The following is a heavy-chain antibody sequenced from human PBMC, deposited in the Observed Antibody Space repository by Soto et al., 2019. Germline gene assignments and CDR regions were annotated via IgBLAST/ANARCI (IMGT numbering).Heavy chain of an antibody. Sequence: RSLLRACPASGFTFSNAWMSWVRQAAGKGLEWVGLNKSKTDGGTTDYAAPVKGRFTISRDDSKNTLYLQMKSLKTEDTAVYYCTTGGSSSHPYYYYGMDVWGQGTKVTVYS. CDR1: GFTFSNAW. J-gene: IGHJ6*02. D-gene: IGHD6-6*01. CDR3: TTGGSSSHPYYYYGMDV. V-gene: IGHV3-15*01. CDR2: NKSKTDGGTT.